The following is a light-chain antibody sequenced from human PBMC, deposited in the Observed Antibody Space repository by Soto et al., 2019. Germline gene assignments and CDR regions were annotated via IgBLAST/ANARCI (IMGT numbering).Light chain of an antibody. V-gene: IGLV2-8*01. CDR1: SSDVGGYNS. Sequence: QSVLTQPPSASGSPGQSVTISCTGTSSDVGGYNSVSWYQHHPGKAPKVVIYEVNERPSGVPNRFSGSKSGNTASLTVSGLQAEDEADYYCSSYAGNAHYYVFGTGTKLTVL. CDR3: SSYAGNAHYYV. CDR2: EVN. J-gene: IGLJ1*01.